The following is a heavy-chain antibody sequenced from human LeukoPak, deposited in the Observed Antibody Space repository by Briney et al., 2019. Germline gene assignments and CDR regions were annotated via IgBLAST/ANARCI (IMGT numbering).Heavy chain of an antibody. J-gene: IGHJ4*02. CDR2: ISAYNVNT. CDR1: GYTFTSYG. CDR3: ARDLSDGGYDLGFDY. Sequence: GASVKGSCKASGYTFTSYGISWVRQASGQGLEWRGWISAYNVNTNYAQKLQGRVTMTTDTSTSTAYMELRSLRSDDTAVYSCARDLSDGGYDLGFDYWGQGTLVTVSS. D-gene: IGHD5-12*01. V-gene: IGHV1-18*01.